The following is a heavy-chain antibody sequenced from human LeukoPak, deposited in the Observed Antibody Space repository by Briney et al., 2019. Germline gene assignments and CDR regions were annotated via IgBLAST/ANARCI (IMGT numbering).Heavy chain of an antibody. V-gene: IGHV4-39*01. J-gene: IGHJ4*02. Sequence: SETLSLTCTVSGGAISNDNYYWGWIRQPPGKGLEWIASINYSGTTYYNPSLNSRVSISVDTSKTQLTLRLSSVTAADTAVYYCARLSDYWGQGILVTVSS. CDR1: GGAISNDNYY. CDR2: INYSGTT. CDR3: ARLSDY.